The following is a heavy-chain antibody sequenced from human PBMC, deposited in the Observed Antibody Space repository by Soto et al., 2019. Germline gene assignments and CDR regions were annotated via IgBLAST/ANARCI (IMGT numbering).Heavy chain of an antibody. D-gene: IGHD1-26*01. CDR2: ISYSGST. CDR3: ARVGGSYSTGLDY. CDR1: GGSISSDY. V-gene: IGHV4-59*01. J-gene: IGHJ4*02. Sequence: QVQLQESGPGLVKPSETLSLTCTVSGGSISSDYWSWIRQPPGKGLEWIGYISYSGSTNYNPSIKSRVTISVATSKNQFSLKLSSVTAADTAVYYCARVGGSYSTGLDYWGQGTLVTVSS.